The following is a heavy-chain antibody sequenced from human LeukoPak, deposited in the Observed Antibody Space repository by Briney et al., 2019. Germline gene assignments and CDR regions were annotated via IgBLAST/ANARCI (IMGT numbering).Heavy chain of an antibody. V-gene: IGHV3-30*18. D-gene: IGHD3-22*01. CDR3: AKGDSSCYSPDY. Sequence: GGSLRLSCAASGFTFSSNGMHWVRQAPGKGLEWVAVISYDGSNKYYADSVKGRFTISRDNSKNTLYLQMNSLRAEDTAVYYCAKGDSSCYSPDYWGQGTLVTVSS. J-gene: IGHJ4*02. CDR1: GFTFSSNG. CDR2: ISYDGSNK.